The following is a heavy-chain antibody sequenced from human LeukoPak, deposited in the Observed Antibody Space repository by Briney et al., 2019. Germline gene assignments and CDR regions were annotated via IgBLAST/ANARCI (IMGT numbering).Heavy chain of an antibody. Sequence: SETLSLTCTVSGGSISSSSYYWGWIRQPPGKGLEWIGSIYYSGSTYYNPSLKSRVTISVDTSMNQFSLKLSSVTAADTAAYYCARHHALDYYGSGSYYYGWFDPWGQGTMVTVSS. CDR2: IYYSGST. D-gene: IGHD3-10*01. J-gene: IGHJ5*02. V-gene: IGHV4-39*01. CDR3: ARHHALDYYGSGSYYYGWFDP. CDR1: GGSISSSSYY.